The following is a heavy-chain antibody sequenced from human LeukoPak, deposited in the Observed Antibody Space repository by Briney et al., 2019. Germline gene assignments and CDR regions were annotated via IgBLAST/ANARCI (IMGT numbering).Heavy chain of an antibody. CDR1: GYTFTGHY. D-gene: IGHD3-10*01. Sequence: ASVKVSCKASGYTFTGHYIHWVRQAPGQGLEWMGRINPTSGGTNYAQKFQDKVTMTRDTSIRTAYMELSRLRPDDTAAYYCARSGDAFDIWGQGTMVTVSS. V-gene: IGHV1-2*06. J-gene: IGHJ3*02. CDR2: INPTSGGT. CDR3: ARSGDAFDI.